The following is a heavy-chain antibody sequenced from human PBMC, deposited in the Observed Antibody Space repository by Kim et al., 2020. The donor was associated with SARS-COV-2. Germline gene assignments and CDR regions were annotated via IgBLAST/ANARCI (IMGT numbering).Heavy chain of an antibody. Sequence: GGSLRLSCAASGFTFSSYAMSWVRQAPGKGLEWVSAISGSGGSTYYADSVKGRFTISRDNSKNTLYLQMNSLRAEDTAVYYCAKDGRGVFGELLHFDYWGQGTLVTVSS. CDR3: AKDGRGVFGELLHFDY. CDR1: GFTFSSYA. CDR2: ISGSGGST. J-gene: IGHJ4*02. D-gene: IGHD3-10*02. V-gene: IGHV3-23*01.